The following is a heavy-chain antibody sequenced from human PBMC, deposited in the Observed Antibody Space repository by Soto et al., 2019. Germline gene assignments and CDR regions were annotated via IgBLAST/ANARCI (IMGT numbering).Heavy chain of an antibody. CDR3: ARYHNFWSGYYADY. Sequence: QVQLQESGPGLVKPAETLSLNCSVSGDSLSSGGYYWTWIRQPPGKGLEWIGCITYSGDTHYTPSLRSRVFISGDTSKNHFSLKVNSVTAADTAVYYCARYHNFWSGYYADYWGQGTLVTVSS. CDR1: GDSLSSGGYY. D-gene: IGHD3-3*01. V-gene: IGHV4-61*03. CDR2: ITYSGDT. J-gene: IGHJ4*02.